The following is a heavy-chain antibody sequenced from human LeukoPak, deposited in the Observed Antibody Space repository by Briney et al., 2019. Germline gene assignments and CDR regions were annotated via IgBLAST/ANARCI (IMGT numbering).Heavy chain of an antibody. J-gene: IGHJ4*02. D-gene: IGHD3-22*01. CDR3: ARDRYYYGSSGYLLRYFDY. CDR2: ISYDGSNK. Sequence: QPGRSLRLSCAASGFTFSSYAMHWVRQAPGKGLEWVAVISYDGSNKYYADSVKGRFTISRDNSKNTLYLQMNSLRAEDTAVYYCARDRYYYGSSGYLLRYFDYWGQGTLVTVSS. CDR1: GFTFSSYA. V-gene: IGHV3-30-3*01.